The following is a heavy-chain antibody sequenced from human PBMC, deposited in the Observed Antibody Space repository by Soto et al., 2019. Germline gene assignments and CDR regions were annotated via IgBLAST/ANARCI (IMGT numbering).Heavy chain of an antibody. J-gene: IGHJ4*02. V-gene: IGHV4-34*01. CDR1: GAPFSGYY. CDR2: INHTGST. Sequence: LSLTCAVYGAPFSGYYWTGIRQRPGKGLEWIGEINHTGSTKYNPSLKSRVTISLDTSKNQFSLSLRSVTAADTAVYYCARGREIFGAVTPFEYWGQGTQVTVSS. D-gene: IGHD3-3*01. CDR3: ARGREIFGAVTPFEY.